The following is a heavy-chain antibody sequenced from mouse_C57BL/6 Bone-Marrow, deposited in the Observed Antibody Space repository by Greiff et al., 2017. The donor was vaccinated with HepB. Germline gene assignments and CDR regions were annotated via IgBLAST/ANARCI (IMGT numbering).Heavy chain of an antibody. CDR3: ARCKGLFDY. Sequence: EVKVVESGGGLVKPGGSLKLSCAASGFTFSDYGMHWVRQAPEKGLEWVAYISSGISNIDYADTVKGRFTISRDNAKNTLFLQLASLRSEDTAMYYCARCKGLFDYWGQGTTLTVSS. CDR2: ISSGISNI. D-gene: IGHD3-3*01. V-gene: IGHV5-17*01. CDR1: GFTFSDYG. J-gene: IGHJ2*01.